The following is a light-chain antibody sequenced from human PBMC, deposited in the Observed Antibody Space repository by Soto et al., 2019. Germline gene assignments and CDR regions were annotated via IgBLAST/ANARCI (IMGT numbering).Light chain of an antibody. J-gene: IGKJ5*01. Sequence: DIQMTQSPSSLSASKGERGTITCGASQSIRSYLNCYQQKPGKAPKLLIYAASSLQSGVPSRFSGSGSGTDFTLTISSLQPEDFATYYCQQLNSYPLTFGQGARLDI. V-gene: IGKV1-39*01. CDR2: AAS. CDR3: QQLNSYPLT. CDR1: QSIRSY.